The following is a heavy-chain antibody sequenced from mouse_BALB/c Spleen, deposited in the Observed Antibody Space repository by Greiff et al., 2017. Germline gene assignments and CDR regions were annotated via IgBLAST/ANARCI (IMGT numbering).Heavy chain of an antibody. CDR1: GFTFSSYG. CDR2: INSNGGST. V-gene: IGHV5-6-3*01. Sequence: EVKLVESGGGLVQPGGSLKLSCAASGFTFSSYGMSWVRQTPDKRLELVATINSNGGSTYYPDSVKGRFTISRDNAKNTLYLQMSSLKSEDTAMYYCARDYGNYYYYAMDYWGQGTSVTVSS. CDR3: ARDYGNYYYYAMDY. J-gene: IGHJ4*01. D-gene: IGHD2-1*01.